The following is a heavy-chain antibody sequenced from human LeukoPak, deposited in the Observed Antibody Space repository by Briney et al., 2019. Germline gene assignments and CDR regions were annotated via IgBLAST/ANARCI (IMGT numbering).Heavy chain of an antibody. CDR3: ARTRYYYDSSGYYGWFDP. J-gene: IGHJ5*02. Sequence: PSETLSLTCAVYGGSFSGYYWSWIRQPPGKGLEWIGEINHSGSTNYNPSLKSRVTISVDTSKNQFSLKLSSVTAADTAVYYCARTRYYYDSSGYYGWFDPWGQGTLVTVSS. CDR2: INHSGST. CDR1: GGSFSGYY. D-gene: IGHD3-22*01. V-gene: IGHV4-34*01.